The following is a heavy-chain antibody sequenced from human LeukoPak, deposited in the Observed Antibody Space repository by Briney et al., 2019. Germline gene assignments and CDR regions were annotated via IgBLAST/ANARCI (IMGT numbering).Heavy chain of an antibody. J-gene: IGHJ4*02. CDR3: AVEGDITISGVGPDY. V-gene: IGHV1-69*13. CDR1: GGTFSSYA. Sequence: SVKVSCKASGGTFSSYAISWVRQAPGQGLEWMGGIIPIFGTANYAQKFQGRVTITADESTSTAYMELSSLRSEDTAVYYCAVEGDITISGVGPDYWGQGTLVTVSS. CDR2: IIPIFGTA. D-gene: IGHD3-3*01.